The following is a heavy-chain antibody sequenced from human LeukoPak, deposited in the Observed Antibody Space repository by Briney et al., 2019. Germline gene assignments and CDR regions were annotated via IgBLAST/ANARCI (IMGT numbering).Heavy chain of an antibody. D-gene: IGHD6-13*01. CDR1: GYTFTSYD. J-gene: IGHJ4*02. CDR3: ARDLSSSYFDY. Sequence: ASVKVSCKASGYTFTSYDMNWVRQATGQGLEWMGWMSPNSGNTGYAQKFQGRVTLTRNTSISTAYMELSSLRSEDTAVYYCARDLSSSYFDYWGQGTLVTVSS. V-gene: IGHV1-8*01. CDR2: MSPNSGNT.